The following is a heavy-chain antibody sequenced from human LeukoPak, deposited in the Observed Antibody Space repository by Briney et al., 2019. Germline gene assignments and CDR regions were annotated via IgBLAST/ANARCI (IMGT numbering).Heavy chain of an antibody. J-gene: IGHJ4*02. D-gene: IGHD3-10*01. Sequence: KPSETLSLTCAVYGGSFSGYYWNWIRQPPGKGLEWIGEINHSGSTNYNPSLKSRVTISVDTSKNQFSLKLSSVTAADTAVYYCARGGQPSLFRWGQGTLVTVSS. CDR1: GGSFSGYY. CDR3: ARGGQPSLFR. V-gene: IGHV4-34*01. CDR2: INHSGST.